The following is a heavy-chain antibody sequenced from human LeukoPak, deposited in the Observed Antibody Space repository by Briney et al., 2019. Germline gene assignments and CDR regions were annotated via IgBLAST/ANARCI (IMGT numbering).Heavy chain of an antibody. V-gene: IGHV3-53*01. Sequence: GGSLRLSCAASGFTASSNYMSWGRQAPGKGLEWVSIIYSGGSTYYADSVKGRFTISRDNSKNTLYLQMNSLRAEDTAVYYCASGSGSYRTPYYYMDVWGKGTTDTVSS. D-gene: IGHD3-10*01. CDR3: ASGSGSYRTPYYYMDV. CDR1: GFTASSNY. CDR2: IYSGGST. J-gene: IGHJ6*03.